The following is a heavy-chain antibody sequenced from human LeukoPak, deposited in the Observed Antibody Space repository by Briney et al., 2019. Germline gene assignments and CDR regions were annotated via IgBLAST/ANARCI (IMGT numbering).Heavy chain of an antibody. Sequence: VKVSCKASGYTFTGYHLHWVRQAPGHGLEWMGRINPNSGDTIYAQKFQGRVTMTRDTSISTAYMELSRLRSDDTAVYYCARGHELLFLGYWGQGTLVTVSS. CDR2: INPNSGDT. J-gene: IGHJ1*01. CDR3: ARGHELLFLGY. CDR1: GYTFTGYH. D-gene: IGHD2-21*02. V-gene: IGHV1-2*06.